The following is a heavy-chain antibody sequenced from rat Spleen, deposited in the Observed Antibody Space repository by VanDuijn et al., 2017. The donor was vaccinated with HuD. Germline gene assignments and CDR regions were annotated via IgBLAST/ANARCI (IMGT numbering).Heavy chain of an antibody. CDR2: IINSGGST. J-gene: IGHJ1*01. D-gene: IGHD4-3*01. V-gene: IGHV5S13*01. Sequence: EVQLVESGGGLVQPGRSLKLSCAASGFTFSYYGMAWVRQAPTKGLEWVASIINSGGSTYYRDSVKGRFTISRDNANNTLYLQMDSLRSEDTATYYCVTPFNSDYWYFDFWGPGTMVTVSS. CDR3: VTPFNSDYWYFDF. CDR1: GFTFSYYG.